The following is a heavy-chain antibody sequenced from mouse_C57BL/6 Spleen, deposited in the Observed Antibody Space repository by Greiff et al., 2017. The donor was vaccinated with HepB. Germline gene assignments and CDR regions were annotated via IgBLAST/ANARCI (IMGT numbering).Heavy chain of an antibody. CDR3: AKGDSNYEAWFAY. CDR1: GFSLTSYG. V-gene: IGHV2-5*01. Sequence: QVQLKESGPGLVQPSQSLSITCTVSGFSLTSYGVHWVRQSPGKGLEWLGVIWRGGSTDYNAAFMSRLSITKDNSKSQVFFKMNSLQADDTAIYYCAKGDSNYEAWFAYWGQGTLVTVSA. J-gene: IGHJ3*01. CDR2: IWRGGST. D-gene: IGHD2-5*01.